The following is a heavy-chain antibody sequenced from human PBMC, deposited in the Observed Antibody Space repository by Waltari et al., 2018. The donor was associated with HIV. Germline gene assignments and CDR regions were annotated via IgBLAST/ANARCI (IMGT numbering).Heavy chain of an antibody. V-gene: IGHV6-1*01. Sequence: QVQLQQSGPGLVTHSQTLSVTCAISGDSVSSNSAAWNWIRQSPSRGLEWLGRTYYRSKWYNDYAVSVKSRITINPDTSKNQVSLQLNSVTPEDTAVYYCARDAGHCGSDCYSDAFDIWGQGTMVTVSS. J-gene: IGHJ3*02. CDR1: GDSVSSNSAA. CDR3: ARDAGHCGSDCYSDAFDI. D-gene: IGHD2-21*02. CDR2: TYYRSKWYN.